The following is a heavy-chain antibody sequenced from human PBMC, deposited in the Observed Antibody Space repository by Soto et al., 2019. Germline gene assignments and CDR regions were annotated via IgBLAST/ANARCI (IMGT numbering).Heavy chain of an antibody. CDR3: VKWHTSNFDSLPFTGFEF. D-gene: IGHD3-22*01. Sequence: GWSLRLSCVGSGFTFSDSVMAWVRQAPGKGLEWLSVMSGDGRTRYALSVTGRFTISRDNSKNTLYLQTRSLRAEDAAAYYCVKWHTSNFDSLPFTGFEFWGQGTQVTVSS. J-gene: IGHJ4*02. CDR1: GFTFSDSV. V-gene: IGHV3-23*01. CDR2: MSGDGRT.